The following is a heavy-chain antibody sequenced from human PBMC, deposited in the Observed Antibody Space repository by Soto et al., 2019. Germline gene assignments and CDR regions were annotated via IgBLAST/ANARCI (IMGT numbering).Heavy chain of an antibody. CDR2: IYSGGDT. Sequence: EVRLVESGGALVQPGGSLRLSCAASGFTVSGNYMSWVRQAPGKGLEWVSIIYSGGDTYYADSVKGRFTISRDNSKNTLYLQMNSLRAEDTAVYYCARDKERGYWYFDLWGPGTLVTVSS. CDR3: ARDKERGYWYFDL. J-gene: IGHJ2*01. V-gene: IGHV3-66*01. CDR1: GFTVSGNY.